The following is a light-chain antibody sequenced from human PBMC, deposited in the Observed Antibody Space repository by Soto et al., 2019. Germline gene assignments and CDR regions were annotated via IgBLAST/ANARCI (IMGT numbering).Light chain of an antibody. Sequence: EIVSTQSPATLSLSPGERATLSFRASQSVSSYLAWYQQKPGQAPRLLIYGASTRATGVPGRFSGTGSGTEFTLTISSLQSEDSAVYYCQQYNHWWTFGQGTKVDIK. CDR2: GAS. CDR3: QQYNHWWT. J-gene: IGKJ1*01. V-gene: IGKV3-15*01. CDR1: QSVSSY.